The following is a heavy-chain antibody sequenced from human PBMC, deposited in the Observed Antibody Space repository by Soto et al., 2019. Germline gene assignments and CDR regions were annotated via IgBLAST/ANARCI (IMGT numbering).Heavy chain of an antibody. V-gene: IGHV4-31*11. CDR3: ARDLRFENYYGMDV. D-gene: IGHD3-10*01. CDR1: GGSISSGGYY. CDR2: IYYIGST. J-gene: IGHJ6*02. Sequence: QVQLQESGPGLVKPSQTLSLTCAVSGGSISSGGYYWSWIRQHPGKGLEWIGYIYYIGSTYYNPSLKSRVTISVDTSKNQFSRKLSSVTAADTAVYYCARDLRFENYYGMDVWGQGTTGTVSS.